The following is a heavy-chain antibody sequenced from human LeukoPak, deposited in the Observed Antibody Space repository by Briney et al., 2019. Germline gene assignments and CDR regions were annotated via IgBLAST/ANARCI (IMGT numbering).Heavy chain of an antibody. D-gene: IGHD2-2*01. CDR1: GFTFSDYY. V-gene: IGHV3-74*01. Sequence: GGSLRLSCAASGFTFSDYYMSWIRQAPGKGLVWVSRINTDGSSTSYADSVKGRFTISRDNAKNTLYLQMNSLRAEDTAVYYCARIQLLLSAFDIWGQGTMVTVSS. CDR3: ARIQLLLSAFDI. J-gene: IGHJ3*02. CDR2: INTDGSST.